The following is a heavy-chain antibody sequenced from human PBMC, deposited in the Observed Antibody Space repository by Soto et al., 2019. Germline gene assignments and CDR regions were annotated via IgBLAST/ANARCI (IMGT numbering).Heavy chain of an antibody. CDR1: GYSFTSYW. CDR2: IYPGDSDT. CDR3: AREPYSGWSQVGYFDY. J-gene: IGHJ4*02. V-gene: IGHV5-51*01. D-gene: IGHD6-19*01. Sequence: PGESLKISCKGSGYSFTSYWIGWVRQMPGKGLEWMGIIYPGDSDTRYSPSFQGQVTISADKSISTAYLQWSSLKASDTAMYYCAREPYSGWSQVGYFDYWGQGTLVTVSS.